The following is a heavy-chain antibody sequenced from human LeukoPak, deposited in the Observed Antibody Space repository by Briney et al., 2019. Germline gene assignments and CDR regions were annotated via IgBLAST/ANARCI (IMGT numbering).Heavy chain of an antibody. D-gene: IGHD1-26*01. J-gene: IGHJ4*02. CDR2: IYYSGST. V-gene: IGHV4-61*01. CDR1: GGSVSSGNYY. CDR3: ARGVGADFDY. Sequence: SETLSLTYTVSGGSVSSGNYYWNWIRQPPGKGLEWIGYIYYSGSTNYNPSLKSRVTISVDTSKNQFSLKLSSVTAADTAVYYCARGVGADFDYWGQGTLVTVSS.